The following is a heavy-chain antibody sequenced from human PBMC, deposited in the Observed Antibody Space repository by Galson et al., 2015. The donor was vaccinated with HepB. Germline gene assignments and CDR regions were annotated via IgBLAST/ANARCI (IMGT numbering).Heavy chain of an antibody. D-gene: IGHD3-3*01. Sequence: SLRLSCAASGFTVSSNYMSWVRQAPGKGLEWVSVIYSGGSTYYADSVKGRFTISRDNSKNTLYLQMNSLRAEDTAVYYCARGLYDFWGGGPPNWGQGTLVTVSS. CDR2: IYSGGST. CDR3: ARGLYDFWGGGPPN. CDR1: GFTVSSNY. V-gene: IGHV3-66*02. J-gene: IGHJ4*02.